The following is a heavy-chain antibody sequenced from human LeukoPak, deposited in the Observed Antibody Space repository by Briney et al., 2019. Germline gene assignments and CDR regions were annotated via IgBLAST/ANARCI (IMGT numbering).Heavy chain of an antibody. CDR2: ITGSGGST. CDR3: ATGWSFTGAAAPLKGAFDI. D-gene: IGHD6-13*01. Sequence: GGSQRLSCAASGFTFSSYAMSWVRQAPGKGLEWVSGITGSGGSTYYADPVKGRFTISRDNSKNTLSLQMNSLRAEDTAVYYCATGWSFTGAAAPLKGAFDIWGQGTMVTVSS. J-gene: IGHJ3*02. CDR1: GFTFSSYA. V-gene: IGHV3-23*01.